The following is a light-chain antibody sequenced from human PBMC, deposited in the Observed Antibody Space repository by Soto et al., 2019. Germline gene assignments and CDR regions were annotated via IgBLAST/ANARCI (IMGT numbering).Light chain of an antibody. J-gene: IGKJ1*01. Sequence: ETGMTQSPATLSVSPGERATLSCRASQSVGTNLAWYQQKPGQAPRLLIYDVSTRATGIPDRFSGSGSGTDFTLTISSLQPEDFAVYCCQQHRNWPQTFGQGTKVDIK. CDR3: QQHRNWPQT. V-gene: IGKV3-15*01. CDR2: DVS. CDR1: QSVGTN.